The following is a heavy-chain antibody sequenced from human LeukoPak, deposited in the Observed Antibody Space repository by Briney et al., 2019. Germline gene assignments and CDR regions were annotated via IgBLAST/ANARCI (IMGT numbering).Heavy chain of an antibody. V-gene: IGHV1-3*01. CDR3: ARVLEPYYYDSSGYYYYYYYGMDV. CDR2: INAGNGNT. Sequence: ASVKVSCKASGYTFTSYAMHWVRQAPGQRLEWMGWINAGNGNTKYSQKLQGRVTITRDTSASTAYMELSSLRSEDTAVYYCARVLEPYYYDSSGYYYYYYYGMDVWGQGTTVTVSS. J-gene: IGHJ6*02. CDR1: GYTFTSYA. D-gene: IGHD3-22*01.